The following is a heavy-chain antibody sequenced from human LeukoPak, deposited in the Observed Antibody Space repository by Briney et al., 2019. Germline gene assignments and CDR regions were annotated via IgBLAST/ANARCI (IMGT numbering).Heavy chain of an antibody. CDR3: AKEGGVDTAMDYYWYFDL. CDR2: ISYHGSNK. Sequence: GRSLRLSCAASGFTFSSYGMYWVRQAPGKGLEWVAVISYHGSNKYYADSVKGRFTISRDNAKNSLYLQMNSLRDEDTAVYYCAKEGGVDTAMDYYWYFDLWGRGTLVTVSS. J-gene: IGHJ2*01. V-gene: IGHV3-30*18. D-gene: IGHD5-18*01. CDR1: GFTFSSYG.